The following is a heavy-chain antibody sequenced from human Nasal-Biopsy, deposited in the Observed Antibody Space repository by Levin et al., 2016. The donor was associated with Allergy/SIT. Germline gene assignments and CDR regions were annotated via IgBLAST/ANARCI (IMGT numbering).Heavy chain of an antibody. CDR3: AKHLGEWDGH. V-gene: IGHV3-30*18. D-gene: IGHD3-16*01. CDR2: ISPDGRGT. Sequence: GGSLRLSCEASGFTFTNYGFHWIRQAPGKGLEWLAVISPDGRGTFYADSVKGRFTVSRDSSENTVYLQMSSLRREDTAVYYCAKHLGEWDGHWGQGTLVTVTS. J-gene: IGHJ4*02. CDR1: GFTFTNYG.